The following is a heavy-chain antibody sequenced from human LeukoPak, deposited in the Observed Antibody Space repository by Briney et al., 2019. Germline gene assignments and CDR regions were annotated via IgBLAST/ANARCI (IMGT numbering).Heavy chain of an antibody. Sequence: GGSLRLSCAASGFTFSSYAMSWVRQPPGKGLEWVSAISGSGGSTYYADSVKGRFTISRDNSKNTLYLQMNSLRAEDTAVYYCAKTVHYGDESDYWGQGTLVTVSS. V-gene: IGHV3-23*01. J-gene: IGHJ4*02. CDR3: AKTVHYGDESDY. CDR1: GFTFSSYA. CDR2: ISGSGGST. D-gene: IGHD4-17*01.